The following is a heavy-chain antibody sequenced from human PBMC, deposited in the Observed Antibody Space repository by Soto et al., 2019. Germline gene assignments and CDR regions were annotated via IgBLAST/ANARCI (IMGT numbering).Heavy chain of an antibody. CDR3: ARVRAAAFVPFDF. J-gene: IGHJ4*02. CDR1: GYTFADSG. CDR2: SSAYNGDT. Sequence: QVQLVQSGGEVKKPGASVKVSCKASGYTFADSGISWVRQAPGQGLEWLGWSSAYNGDTEYAQKFQGRVTMTTDTSTSTAYMELRTLTSDDTAVYYCARVRAAAFVPFDFWGQGTLVNVSS. D-gene: IGHD2-2*01. V-gene: IGHV1-18*01.